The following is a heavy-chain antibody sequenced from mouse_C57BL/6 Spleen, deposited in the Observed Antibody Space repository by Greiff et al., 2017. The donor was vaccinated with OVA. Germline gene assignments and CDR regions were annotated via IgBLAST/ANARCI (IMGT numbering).Heavy chain of an antibody. D-gene: IGHD1-1*01. CDR3: ARGGNYGSSYHYAMDY. CDR1: GYAFSSYW. Sequence: QVQLQQSGAELVKPGASVKISCKASGYAFSSYWMNWVKQRPGKGLEWIGQIYPGDGDTNYNGKFKGKATLTADKSSSTAYMQRSSLTSEDSAVYFCARGGNYGSSYHYAMDYWGQGTSVTVSS. J-gene: IGHJ4*01. V-gene: IGHV1-80*01. CDR2: IYPGDGDT.